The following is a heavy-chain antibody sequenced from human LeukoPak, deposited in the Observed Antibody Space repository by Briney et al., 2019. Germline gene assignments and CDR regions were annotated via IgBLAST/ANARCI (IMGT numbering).Heavy chain of an antibody. J-gene: IGHJ4*02. CDR1: GGSFSGYS. V-gene: IGHV4-34*01. CDR2: IDRSGST. CDR3: ARGSATGLAY. Sequence: SETLSLTCAVYGGSFSGYSWIWIRQPPGKGLEWIGEIDRSGSTNYNPALKSRLTISVDTSKNQSSLKLRSVTAADTAVYYCARGSATGLAYWGQGNLVTVSS. D-gene: IGHD1-1*01.